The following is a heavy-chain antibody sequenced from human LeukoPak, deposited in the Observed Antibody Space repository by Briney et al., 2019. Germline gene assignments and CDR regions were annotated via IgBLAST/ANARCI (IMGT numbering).Heavy chain of an antibody. CDR1: GFTFSSYG. Sequence: GGSLRLSCAASGFTFSSYGMHWVRQAPGQRLEWMGWINAGNGNTKYSQKFQGRVTITRDTSASTAYMELSSLRSEDTAVYYCASQETIPNAPYYYDSSGSNPFQHWGQGTLVTVSS. J-gene: IGHJ1*01. CDR2: INAGNGNT. V-gene: IGHV1-3*01. CDR3: ASQETIPNAPYYYDSSGSNPFQH. D-gene: IGHD3-22*01.